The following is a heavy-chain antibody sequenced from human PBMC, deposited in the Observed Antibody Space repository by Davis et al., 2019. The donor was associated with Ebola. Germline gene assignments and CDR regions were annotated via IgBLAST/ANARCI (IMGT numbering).Heavy chain of an antibody. J-gene: IGHJ6*02. Sequence: GESLKISCQGSGYSFTNYWIAWVRQMPGKGLEWMGLIYPADSDTRYSPSFQGHVTISADESMTTVYLQWSSLKASDSGMYYCASSPWGDYLHWFGLDVWGQGTTATVS. CDR2: IYPADSDT. V-gene: IGHV5-51*01. D-gene: IGHD4-17*01. CDR3: ASSPWGDYLHWFGLDV. CDR1: GYSFTNYW.